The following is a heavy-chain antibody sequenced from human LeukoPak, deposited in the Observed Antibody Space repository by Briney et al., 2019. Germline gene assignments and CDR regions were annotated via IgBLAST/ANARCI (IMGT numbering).Heavy chain of an antibody. D-gene: IGHD7-27*01. CDR2: IIPIFGTA. CDR1: GGTFSSYA. CDR3: ARELNPGDSGNYPTPFDY. Sequence: GASVKVSCKASGGTFSSYAISWVRQAPGQGLEWMGGIIPIFGTANYAQKFQGRVTITTDESTSTAYMELSSLRSEDTAVYYCARELNPGDSGNYPTPFDYWGQGTLVTVSS. J-gene: IGHJ4*02. V-gene: IGHV1-69*05.